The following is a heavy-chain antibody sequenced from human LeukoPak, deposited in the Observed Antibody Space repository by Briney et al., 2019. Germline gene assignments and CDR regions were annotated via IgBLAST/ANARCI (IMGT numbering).Heavy chain of an antibody. CDR1: GFTVSSNY. Sequence: GGSLRLSCAASGFTVSSNYMSWVRQAPGKGLVWVSRLISDGSSASYADSVKGRFTISRDNTKNILYLQMNSLRAEDTAVYYCVRDSRYCPDVWGQGTTVTVSS. J-gene: IGHJ6*02. D-gene: IGHD2-8*02. V-gene: IGHV3-74*01. CDR2: LISDGSSA. CDR3: VRDSRYCPDV.